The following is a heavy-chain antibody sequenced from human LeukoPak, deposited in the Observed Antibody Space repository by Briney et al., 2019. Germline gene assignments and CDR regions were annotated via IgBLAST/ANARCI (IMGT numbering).Heavy chain of an antibody. CDR1: GFTFSSYS. V-gene: IGHV3-7*01. J-gene: IGHJ4*02. D-gene: IGHD1-1*01. Sequence: GGSLRLSCAASGFTFSSYSMNWDRQAPGKGLEWVANMDPTGSQKRYVDSVRGRFTISKDNPGASLYLDMHSLRAEDTAIYYCAIWTSGNYWGQGTLVTVSS. CDR2: MDPTGSQK. CDR3: AIWTSGNY.